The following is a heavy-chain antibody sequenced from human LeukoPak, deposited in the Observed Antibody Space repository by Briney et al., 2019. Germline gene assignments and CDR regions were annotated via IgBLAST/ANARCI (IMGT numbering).Heavy chain of an antibody. D-gene: IGHD2-2*01. CDR2: ISSSSSYI. CDR1: GFTFSTYS. CDR3: ARDGDIVVVPAANLDAFDI. J-gene: IGHJ3*02. V-gene: IGHV3-21*01. Sequence: GGSLRLSCVASGFTFSTYSMNWVRQAPGKGLEWVSSISSSSSYIYYADSVKGRFTISRDNAKNSLYLQMNSLRAEDTAVYYCARDGDIVVVPAANLDAFDIWGQGTMVTVSS.